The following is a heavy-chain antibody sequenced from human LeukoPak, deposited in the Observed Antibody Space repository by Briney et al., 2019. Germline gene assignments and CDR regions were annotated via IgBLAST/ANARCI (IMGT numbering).Heavy chain of an antibody. CDR3: KRWVRAHIYF. J-gene: IGHJ4*02. D-gene: IGHD1-26*01. CDR2: INANSGTT. Sequence: GGSLRLSCAASGFAFSVYAMSWLRQPPGKGLEWVSTINANSGTTSYAASVRGRFTISRDNSKNTLYLQMNSLRAEDTAVYFCKRWVRAHIYFWGQGTLVTVSS. V-gene: IGHV3-23*01. CDR1: GFAFSVYA.